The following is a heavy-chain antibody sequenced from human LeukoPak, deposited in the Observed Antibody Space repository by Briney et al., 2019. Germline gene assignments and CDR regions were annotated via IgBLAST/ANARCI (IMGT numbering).Heavy chain of an antibody. Sequence: PSETLSLTCAVYGGSFSGYYWSWLRQPPGKGLERIGEINHSGSTNYNPSPKSRVTISVDTSKNQFSLKLSSVTAADTAVYYCARGRDFWSGYHIDYWGQGTLVTVSS. CDR2: INHSGST. J-gene: IGHJ4*02. D-gene: IGHD3-3*01. CDR3: ARGRDFWSGYHIDY. CDR1: GGSFSGYY. V-gene: IGHV4-34*01.